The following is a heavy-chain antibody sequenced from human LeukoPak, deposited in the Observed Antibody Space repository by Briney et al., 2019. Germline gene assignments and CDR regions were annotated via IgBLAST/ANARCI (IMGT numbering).Heavy chain of an antibody. CDR2: ISAYNGNT. CDR1: GYTFTSYG. J-gene: IGHJ6*02. Sequence: GASVKVSCKASGYTFTSYGISWVRQAPGQGLEWMGWISAYNGNTNYAQKLQGRVTMTTDTSTSTAYMELRSLRSDDTAVYYCARDGSREYSYGPYPAISYYYYGMDVWGQGTTVTVSS. CDR3: ARDGSREYSYGPYPAISYYYYGMDV. D-gene: IGHD5-18*01. V-gene: IGHV1-18*01.